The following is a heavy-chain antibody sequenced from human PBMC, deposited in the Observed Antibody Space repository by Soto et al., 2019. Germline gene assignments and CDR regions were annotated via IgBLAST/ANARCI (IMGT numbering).Heavy chain of an antibody. CDR1: GGSISSGGYY. CDR3: ARGDYYDSSGYYP. Sequence: NPSETLSLTCTVSGGSISSGGYYWSWIRQHPGKGLEWIGYIYYSGSTYYNPSLKSRVTISVDTSKNQFSLKLSSVTAADTAVYYCARGDYYDSSGYYPWGQGTLVTVSS. D-gene: IGHD3-22*01. CDR2: IYYSGST. V-gene: IGHV4-31*03. J-gene: IGHJ5*02.